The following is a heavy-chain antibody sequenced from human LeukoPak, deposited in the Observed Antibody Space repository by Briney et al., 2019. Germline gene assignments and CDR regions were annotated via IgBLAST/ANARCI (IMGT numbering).Heavy chain of an antibody. D-gene: IGHD2-15*01. CDR3: AKDVGDCSGGSCYSVFDY. J-gene: IGHJ4*02. CDR1: GFTFDDYA. CDR2: ISWDGGST. V-gene: IGHV3-43D*03. Sequence: GGSLRLSCAASGFTFDDYAMHWVRQAPGKGLEWVSLISWDGGSTYYADSVKGRFTISRDNSKNSLYLQMDSLRAEDTALYYCAKDVGDCSGGSCYSVFDYWGQGTLVTVSS.